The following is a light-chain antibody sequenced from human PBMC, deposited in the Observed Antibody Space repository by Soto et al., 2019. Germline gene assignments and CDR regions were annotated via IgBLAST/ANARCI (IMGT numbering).Light chain of an antibody. V-gene: IGKV1-5*03. CDR2: RAS. Sequence: DIQMTQSPSTLSASIGDSVTITCRASQSIRTWLAWHQQKPGKAPNLLIYRASSLGSGVSSRFSGSGSGTEFTLTISSLQPGDLATYYCQQYDSFPITFGQGTRLEIK. CDR3: QQYDSFPIT. CDR1: QSIRTW. J-gene: IGKJ5*01.